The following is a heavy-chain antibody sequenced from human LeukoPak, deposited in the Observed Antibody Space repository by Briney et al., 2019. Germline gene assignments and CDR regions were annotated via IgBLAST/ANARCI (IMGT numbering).Heavy chain of an antibody. D-gene: IGHD5-18*01. J-gene: IGHJ4*02. CDR3: ARHVDTATDYFDY. V-gene: IGHV4-39*01. CDR1: GGSISSSSYY. CDR2: IYYSGSS. Sequence: SETLSLTCTVSGGSISSSSYYWGWIRQPPGKGLEWIGSIYYSGSSYYNPSLKSRVTISVHTSKKQFSLKLSSVTAADTAVYYCARHVDTATDYFDYWGQGTLVTVSS.